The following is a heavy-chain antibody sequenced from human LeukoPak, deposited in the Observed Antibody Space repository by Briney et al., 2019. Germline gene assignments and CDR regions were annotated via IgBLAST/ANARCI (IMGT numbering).Heavy chain of an antibody. D-gene: IGHD3-22*01. CDR1: GYTFTSYG. J-gene: IGHJ4*02. CDR2: ISAYNGNT. CDR3: ARVASYYDSSGYYLFDY. V-gene: IGHV1-18*01. Sequence: ASAKVSCTASGYTFTSYGISWVRQAPGQGLEWMGWISAYNGNTNYAQKLQGRVTMTTDTSTSTAYMELRSLRSDDTAVYYCARVASYYDSSGYYLFDYWGQGTLVTVSS.